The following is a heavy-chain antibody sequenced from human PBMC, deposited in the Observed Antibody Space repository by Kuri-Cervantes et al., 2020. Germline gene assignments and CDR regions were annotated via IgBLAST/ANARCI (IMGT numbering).Heavy chain of an antibody. CDR1: GGSFSGYY. V-gene: IGHV4-34*01. CDR3: ARGRGGRQWLVYPIDY. D-gene: IGHD6-19*01. J-gene: IGHJ4*02. Sequence: SETLSLTCAVYGGSFSGYYWSWIRQPPGKGLEWIGEINHSGSTNYNPSLKSRVTISVDTSKNQFSLKLSSVTAADTAVYYCARGRGGRQWLVYPIDYWGQGTLVTVSS. CDR2: INHSGST.